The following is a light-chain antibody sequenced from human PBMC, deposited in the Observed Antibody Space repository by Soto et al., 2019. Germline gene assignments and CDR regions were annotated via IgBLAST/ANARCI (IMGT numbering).Light chain of an antibody. CDR2: DVS. V-gene: IGLV2-14*01. CDR3: SSYTSISTLVV. CDR1: SSDVGGYND. Sequence: QSALTQPASVSGSPGQSITISCTGTSSDVGGYNDVSWYQQHPGKAPKLMIYDVSNRPSGVSNRFSGSKSGNTASLTISGLQAEDEADYYGSSYTSISTLVVFGGGTKLTVL. J-gene: IGLJ2*01.